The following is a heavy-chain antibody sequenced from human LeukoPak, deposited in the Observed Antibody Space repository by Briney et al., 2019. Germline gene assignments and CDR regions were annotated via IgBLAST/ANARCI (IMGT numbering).Heavy chain of an antibody. CDR3: ARGAAQYDSSGYQSSPFDY. J-gene: IGHJ4*02. Sequence: ASVKVSCKASGGTFSSYGISWVRQAPGQGLDWTGRIIPIFDITNYAQNFQGRVPITADKSTSTAYMELSSLRSEDTAVYYCARGAAQYDSSGYQSSPFDYWGQGTLVTVSS. D-gene: IGHD3-22*01. CDR1: GGTFSSYG. CDR2: IIPIFDIT. V-gene: IGHV1-69*04.